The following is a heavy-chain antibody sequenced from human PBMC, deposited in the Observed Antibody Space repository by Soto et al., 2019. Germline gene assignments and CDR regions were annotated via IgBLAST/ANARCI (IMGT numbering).Heavy chain of an antibody. V-gene: IGHV4-4*07. CDR2: IYSHGTT. CDR1: GGSISSYY. Sequence: SETLSLTCIVSGGSISSYYWSWIRQSAGKGLEWIGRIYSHGTTNYNPSLKSRVTVSVDTSKNQVSLKLTSVTAADTAVYYCAREEDYYGSGSYYNKYNWFDPWGQGTLVTVSS. CDR3: AREEDYYGSGSYYNKYNWFDP. D-gene: IGHD3-10*01. J-gene: IGHJ5*02.